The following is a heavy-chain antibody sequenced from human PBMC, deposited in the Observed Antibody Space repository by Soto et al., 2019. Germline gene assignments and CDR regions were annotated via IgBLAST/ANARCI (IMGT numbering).Heavy chain of an antibody. CDR3: ASGWFGEFVYFFDY. CDR1: GYTFTTYG. J-gene: IGHJ4*02. Sequence: QVQLVQSGAEVKKPGASVKVSCKTSGYTFTTYGITWVRQAPGQGLEWMGWISPYNGNTKYAQRLQGRVTMTADTSTTTAYMDLRSLTSDDTAVYYCASGWFGEFVYFFDYWGQGTLFTVSS. CDR2: ISPYNGNT. D-gene: IGHD3-10*01. V-gene: IGHV1-18*01.